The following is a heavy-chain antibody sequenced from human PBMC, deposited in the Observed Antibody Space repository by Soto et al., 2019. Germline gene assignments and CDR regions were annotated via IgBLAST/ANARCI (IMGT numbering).Heavy chain of an antibody. Sequence: ASVKVSCKASGYTFTDSHMHWVRQAPGQGLEWMGWINPNRGGTSYAQKFQGWVTMTRDTFSSTAYMELSRLKSEDTAVYYCARAPQLVGVTIYENYFDYWGQGTLVTVSS. CDR1: GYTFTDSH. J-gene: IGHJ4*02. CDR3: ARAPQLVGVTIYENYFDY. V-gene: IGHV1-2*04. CDR2: INPNRGGT. D-gene: IGHD3-3*01.